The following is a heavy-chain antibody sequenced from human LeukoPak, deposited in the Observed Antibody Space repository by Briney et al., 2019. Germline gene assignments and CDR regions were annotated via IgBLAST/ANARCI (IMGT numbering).Heavy chain of an antibody. CDR1: GYTFTSYD. CDR2: MNPISGDT. J-gene: IGHJ3*02. CDR3: ARDRGSGSYYKGDAFDI. Sequence: GASVKVSCKASGYTFTSYDVNWVRQATGQGLEWMGWMNPISGDTGYALKFQGRVTMSRNTSISTAYMELGSLRSEDTAVYYCARDRGSGSYYKGDAFDIWGQGTMVTVSS. V-gene: IGHV1-8*01. D-gene: IGHD3-10*01.